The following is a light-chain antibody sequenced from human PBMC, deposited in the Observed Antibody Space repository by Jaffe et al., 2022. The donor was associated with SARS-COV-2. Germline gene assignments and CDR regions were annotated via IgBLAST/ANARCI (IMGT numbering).Light chain of an antibody. CDR2: WAS. J-gene: IGKJ2*01. CDR1: QSVLYSSNNKNY. CDR3: QQYYS. Sequence: DIVMTQSPDSLAVSLGERATINCKSSQSVLYSSNNKNYLAWYQQKPGQPPKLLIYWASTRESGVPDRFSGSGSGTDFTLTISSLQAEDVAVYYCQQYYSLGQGTKLEIK. V-gene: IGKV4-1*01.